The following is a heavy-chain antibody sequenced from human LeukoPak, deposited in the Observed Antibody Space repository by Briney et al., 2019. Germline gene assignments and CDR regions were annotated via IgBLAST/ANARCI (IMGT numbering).Heavy chain of an antibody. CDR1: GGSISSSTHS. D-gene: IGHD3-22*01. Sequence: SSETLSLTCTVSGGSISSSTHSWGWIRQSPGKGLEWIGSMYNSGSISYNPSLRSRVTITVDTSKNQFSLNFNSVTAADTALYFCARNETSGYFDIWGQGTMVTVSS. CDR2: MYNSGSI. CDR3: ARNETSGYFDI. J-gene: IGHJ3*02. V-gene: IGHV4-39*01.